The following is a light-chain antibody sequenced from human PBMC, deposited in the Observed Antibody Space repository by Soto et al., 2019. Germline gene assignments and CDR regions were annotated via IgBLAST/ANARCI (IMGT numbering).Light chain of an antibody. Sequence: EVVLTQSPTTLSLSPGESATLSCRASQNVSSYLVWYPQKLGQAPRLLLYDASNRATGIPARFSGSESGTDFTLTISSLEPEDFAVYFCQQRSNWPLTFGGGTKVEIK. J-gene: IGKJ4*01. CDR1: QNVSSY. V-gene: IGKV3-11*01. CDR2: DAS. CDR3: QQRSNWPLT.